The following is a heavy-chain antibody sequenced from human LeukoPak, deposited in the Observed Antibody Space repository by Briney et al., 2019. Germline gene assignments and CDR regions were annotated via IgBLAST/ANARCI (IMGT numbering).Heavy chain of an antibody. CDR3: ARDGEYCSGGSCHGS. Sequence: ASETLSLTCTVSGGSISSSSYYWGWIRQPPGKGLEWIGYIYHSGSTYYNPSLKSRVTISVDRSKNQFSLKLSSVTAADTAVYYCARDGEYCSGGSCHGSWGQGTLVTVSS. J-gene: IGHJ5*02. CDR2: IYHSGST. V-gene: IGHV4-39*07. CDR1: GGSISSSSYY. D-gene: IGHD2-15*01.